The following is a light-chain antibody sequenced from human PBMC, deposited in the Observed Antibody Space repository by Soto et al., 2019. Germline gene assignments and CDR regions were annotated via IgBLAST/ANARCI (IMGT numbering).Light chain of an antibody. V-gene: IGKV2-24*01. J-gene: IGKJ1*01. CDR1: QSLVYSDGNTY. Sequence: DVVLTQTPLSSPVTLGQPASISCRSSQSLVYSDGNTYLSWLQQRPGQPPRLLIYQISNRFSGVPDRFSGSGAGTDFTLKISRVEAEDVGVYYCMQFAHLPRTFGQGTKLEI. CDR2: QIS. CDR3: MQFAHLPRT.